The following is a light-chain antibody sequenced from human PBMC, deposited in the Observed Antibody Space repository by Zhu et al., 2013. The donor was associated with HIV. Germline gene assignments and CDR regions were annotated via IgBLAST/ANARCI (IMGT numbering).Light chain of an antibody. CDR3: QQYGSSPPYS. Sequence: EIVMTQSPATLSLSPGETATLSCRASHRVSSAYLAWYQQIPGQAPRLLISGTSNRATGIPDRFSGSGSGTDFTLSITRLEPEDLAVYYCQQYGSSPPYSFGQGTKLEIK. CDR2: GTS. CDR1: HRVSSAY. V-gene: IGKV3-20*01. J-gene: IGKJ2*03.